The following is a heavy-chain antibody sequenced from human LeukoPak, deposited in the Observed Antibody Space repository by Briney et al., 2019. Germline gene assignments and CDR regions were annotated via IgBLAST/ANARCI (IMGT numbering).Heavy chain of an antibody. CDR3: SKWKAIVLVPAARSPIDY. Sequence: GGSLRLSCAVSGFTLSSYNMDWVRQAPGKGLEWVSSISSSSSYIYYADSVKGRFTISRDNAKNSLYLQMNSLRAEDTAVYYCSKWKAIVLVPAARSPIDYWGQGTLVTVSS. CDR2: ISSSSSYI. V-gene: IGHV3-21*01. D-gene: IGHD2-2*01. J-gene: IGHJ4*02. CDR1: GFTLSSYN.